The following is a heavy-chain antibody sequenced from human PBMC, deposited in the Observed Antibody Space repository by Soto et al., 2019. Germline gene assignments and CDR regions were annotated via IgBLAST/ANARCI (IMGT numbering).Heavy chain of an antibody. CDR2: MNPGSGDT. J-gene: IGHJ5*02. CDR3: ARMASFGSLHWFDP. CDR1: GYTFTNND. Sequence: ASVKVSCKASGYTFTNNDVSWVRQATGQGLEWMGWMNPGSGDTGYAQKFQGRVTMTRDISIATAYMELNSLTSEDTAIYYCARMASFGSLHWFDPWGQGTLVTVSS. D-gene: IGHD5-18*01. V-gene: IGHV1-8*02.